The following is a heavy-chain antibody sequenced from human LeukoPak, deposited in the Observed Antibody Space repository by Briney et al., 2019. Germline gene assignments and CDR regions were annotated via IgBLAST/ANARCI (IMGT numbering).Heavy chain of an antibody. D-gene: IGHD3-10*01. J-gene: IGHJ4*02. CDR1: GGSISSYY. V-gene: IGHV4-4*07. CDR3: ASPYGSGSYYHY. CDR2: IYTSGST. Sequence: SETLSLTCAVSGGSISSYYWSWIRQPAGKGLEWIGRIYTSGSTNYNPSLKSRVTMSVDASKNQSSLKLSSVTAADTAVYYCASPYGSGSYYHYWGQGTLVTVSS.